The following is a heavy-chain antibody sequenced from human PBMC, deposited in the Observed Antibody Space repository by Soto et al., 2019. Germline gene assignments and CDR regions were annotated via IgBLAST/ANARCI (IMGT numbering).Heavy chain of an antibody. CDR1: GYTFMSYP. D-gene: IGHD3-10*01. CDR3: ARVPFTLVRGVIPYLDY. CDR2: INAGDDIT. J-gene: IGHJ4*02. Sequence: QVQLVQSGAEVKKPGASVKISCKASGYTFMSYPLHWVRQAPGQRPEWMGWINAGDDITQFSQKFQGRLTFTRDTSASTGYMELRSLRSEDTAVYYCARVPFTLVRGVIPYLDYWGQGTPVTVSS. V-gene: IGHV1-3*01.